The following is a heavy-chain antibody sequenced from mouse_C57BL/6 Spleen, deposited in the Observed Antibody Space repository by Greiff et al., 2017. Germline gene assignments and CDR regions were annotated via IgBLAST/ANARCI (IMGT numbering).Heavy chain of an antibody. Sequence: QVQLKQPGAELVKPGASVKLSCKASGYTFTSYWMHWVKQRPGQGLEWIGMIHPNSGSTNYNEKFKSKATLTVDKSSSTAYMQLSSLTSKHSAVYYCARWSTTDYFDYWGQGTTLTVSS. J-gene: IGHJ2*01. CDR3: ARWSTTDYFDY. CDR1: GYTFTSYW. CDR2: IHPNSGST. D-gene: IGHD1-1*01. V-gene: IGHV1-64*01.